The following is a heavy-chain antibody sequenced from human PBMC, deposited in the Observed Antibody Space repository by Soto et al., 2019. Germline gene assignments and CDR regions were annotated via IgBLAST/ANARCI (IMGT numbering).Heavy chain of an antibody. Sequence: GGSLRLSCSASGFTFSSYAMHWVRQAPGKGLEYVSAISSNGGSTYYADSVKGRFTISRDNSKNTLYLQLNSLRAEDTAVYYCLRGNSGYGNFDYWGQGTRVTVSS. CDR2: ISSNGGST. V-gene: IGHV3-64*04. J-gene: IGHJ4*02. CDR3: LRGNSGYGNFDY. CDR1: GFTFSSYA. D-gene: IGHD5-12*01.